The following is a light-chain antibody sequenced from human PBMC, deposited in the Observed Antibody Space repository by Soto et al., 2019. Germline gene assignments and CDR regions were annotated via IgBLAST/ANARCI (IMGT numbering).Light chain of an antibody. CDR2: GAS. CDR3: QQYGSSPLT. J-gene: IGKJ1*01. Sequence: EIVLTQSPGTLSLSPGERATLSCRASQSDSSSYLAWYQQKPGQAPRLLIYGASSRATGIPDRFSGSGSGTDFTLTISRLEPEDFAVYYCQQYGSSPLTFGQGTNVEIK. V-gene: IGKV3-20*01. CDR1: QSDSSSY.